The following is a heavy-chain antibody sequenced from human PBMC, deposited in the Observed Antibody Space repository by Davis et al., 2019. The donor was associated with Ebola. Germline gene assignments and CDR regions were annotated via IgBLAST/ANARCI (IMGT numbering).Heavy chain of an antibody. J-gene: IGHJ4*02. V-gene: IGHV4-39*07. Sequence: PSETLSLTCTVSAGSLSSTTNYWGWIRQPPGKGLEWIGSIYYTGTTYYEPSLKSRIPVSLATSKSQFSLKLSSVTAAEPAVYYCARASWNRRDFWSGYPNYFDYWGQGTLVTVSS. CDR1: AGSLSSTTNY. CDR3: ARASWNRRDFWSGYPNYFDY. D-gene: IGHD3-3*01. CDR2: IYYTGTT.